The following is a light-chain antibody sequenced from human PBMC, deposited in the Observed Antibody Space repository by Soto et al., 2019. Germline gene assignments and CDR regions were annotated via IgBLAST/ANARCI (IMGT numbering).Light chain of an antibody. Sequence: DIQMTQSPSSLSASVGDRVTITCQASQDISNYLNWYQQKPGKAPKLLIYDASNLETGVPSRFSGSGSGTDFTFNISSLQPADIATYYCQQYDNLPYTFGQGPKLEIK. J-gene: IGKJ2*01. CDR3: QQYDNLPYT. CDR2: DAS. CDR1: QDISNY. V-gene: IGKV1-33*01.